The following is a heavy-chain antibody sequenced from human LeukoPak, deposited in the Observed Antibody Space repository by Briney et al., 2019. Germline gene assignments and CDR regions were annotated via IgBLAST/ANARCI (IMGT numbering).Heavy chain of an antibody. CDR3: ARTAAGRGFDAFDI. Sequence: ASVKVSCKASGYTFTTYAMNWVRQAPGQGLEWMGWINTNNGNPTYAQGFTGRFVFSLDTSVSTAYLQIISLKAEDTAVYYCARTAAGRGFDAFDIWGQGTMVTVSS. CDR1: GYTFTTYA. J-gene: IGHJ3*02. V-gene: IGHV7-4-1*02. CDR2: INTNNGNP. D-gene: IGHD6-13*01.